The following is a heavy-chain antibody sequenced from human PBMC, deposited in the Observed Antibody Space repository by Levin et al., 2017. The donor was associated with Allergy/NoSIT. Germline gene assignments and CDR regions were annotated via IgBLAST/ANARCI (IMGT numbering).Heavy chain of an antibody. V-gene: IGHV4-34*01. CDR2: INHSGST. D-gene: IGHD1-26*01. J-gene: IGHJ4*02. CDR3: ARVAIVPDY. CDR1: GGSFSGYY. Sequence: GSLRLSCAVYGGSFSGYYWSWIRQPPGKGLEWIGEINHSGSTNYNPSLKSRVTISVDTSKNQFSLKLSSVTAADTAVYYCARVAIVPDYWGQGTLVTVSS.